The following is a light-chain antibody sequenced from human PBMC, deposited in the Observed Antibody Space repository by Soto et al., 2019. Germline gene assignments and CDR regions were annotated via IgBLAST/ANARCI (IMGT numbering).Light chain of an antibody. V-gene: IGLV2-23*02. Sequence: QSALTQPASVSGSRGQSITISCTGTISHVGTYNLVSWYQQYSGKAPKLMIYEVSKRPSGVSNRFSGSKSGNTASLTISGLQAEDEADYYCCSYAGTNTYVLGTGTKVTVL. CDR1: ISHVGTYNL. CDR3: CSYAGTNTYV. CDR2: EVS. J-gene: IGLJ1*01.